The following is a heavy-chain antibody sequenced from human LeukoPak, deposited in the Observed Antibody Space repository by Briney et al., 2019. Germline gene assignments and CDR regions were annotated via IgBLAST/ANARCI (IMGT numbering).Heavy chain of an antibody. J-gene: IGHJ4*02. Sequence: SETLSLTCTVSGGSISSGGYYWSWIRQHPGKGLEWIGYIYYSGSTYYNPSLKSRVTISVDTSKNQFSLKLSSVTAADTAVYYCARVAEPWRKGVFGGGYYFDYWGQGTLVTVSS. CDR1: GGSISSGGYY. V-gene: IGHV4-31*03. CDR2: IYYSGST. D-gene: IGHD1-1*01. CDR3: ARVAEPWRKGVFGGGYYFDY.